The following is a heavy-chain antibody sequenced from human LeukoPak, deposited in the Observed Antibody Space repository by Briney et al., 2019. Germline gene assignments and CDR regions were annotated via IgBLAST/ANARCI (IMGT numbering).Heavy chain of an antibody. V-gene: IGHV3-7*01. J-gene: IGHJ4*02. CDR1: GFTFSSYW. Sequence: GGSLRLSCAASGFTFSSYWMSWVRQAPGKGLEWVANIKQDVSEKYYVDSVKGRFTISRDNAKNSLYLQMNSLRAEDTAVYYCARVPFWCSTSCYNLPSSGPFDYWGQGTLVTVSS. CDR3: ARVPFWCSTSCYNLPSSGPFDY. CDR2: IKQDVSEK. D-gene: IGHD2-2*02.